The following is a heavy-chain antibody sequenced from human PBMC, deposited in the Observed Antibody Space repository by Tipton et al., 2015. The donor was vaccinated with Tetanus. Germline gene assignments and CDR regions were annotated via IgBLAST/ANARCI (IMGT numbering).Heavy chain of an antibody. CDR1: GFTFSNYA. CDR3: ASGSALDY. J-gene: IGHJ4*02. V-gene: IGHV3-21*01. D-gene: IGHD6-25*01. Sequence: SLRLSCPVSGFTFSNYAMNWVRQAPGKGLEWVASVSSTSSYIYYADSLKGRFTISRDNAKNSLFLQMNSLRVEDTAVYYCASGSALDYWGQGALVTVSS. CDR2: VSSTSSYI.